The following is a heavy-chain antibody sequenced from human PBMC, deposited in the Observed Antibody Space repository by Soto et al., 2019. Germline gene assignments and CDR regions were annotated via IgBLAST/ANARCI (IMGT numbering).Heavy chain of an antibody. D-gene: IGHD3-22*01. J-gene: IGHJ4*01. Sequence: PSETLSLTCTVSGGSISSYYWSWIRQPPGKGLEWIGYIYYSGSTNYNPSLKSRVTISVDTSKNQFSLKLSSVTAADTAVYYCVSRRYGGSGHLLDFCGQGTLVIGSS. V-gene: IGHV4-59*01. CDR3: VSRRYGGSGHLLDF. CDR1: GGSISSYY. CDR2: IYYSGST.